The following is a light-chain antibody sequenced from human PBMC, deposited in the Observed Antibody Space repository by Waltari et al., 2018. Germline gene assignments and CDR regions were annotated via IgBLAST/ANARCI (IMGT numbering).Light chain of an antibody. J-gene: IGLJ2*01. CDR3: SSYAGSNNLV. CDR1: SSDVGAYDY. V-gene: IGLV2-8*01. Sequence: QSALTQPPSASGSPGQSVTISCTGTSSDVGAYDYVPWYQHHPGKAPKLLISEVSKRPSGVPDSFSGSRYGNTASLTVSGLQAEDEADYYCSSYAGSNNLVFGGGTKLTVL. CDR2: EVS.